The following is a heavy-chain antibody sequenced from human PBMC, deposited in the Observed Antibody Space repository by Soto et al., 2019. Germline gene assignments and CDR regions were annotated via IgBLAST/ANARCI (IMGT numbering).Heavy chain of an antibody. CDR1: GYTFTSYG. D-gene: IGHD3-10*01. V-gene: IGHV1-18*01. Sequence: QVQLVQSGAEVKKPGASVKVSCKASGYTFTSYGISWVRQAPGQGLEWMGWISAYNGNTNYAQKLQGRGTMTTDTSTSTAYMELRSLRSDDTAVYYCARFRVTMVRGVMITGFMDVWGQGTTVTVSS. CDR3: ARFRVTMVRGVMITGFMDV. J-gene: IGHJ6*02. CDR2: ISAYNGNT.